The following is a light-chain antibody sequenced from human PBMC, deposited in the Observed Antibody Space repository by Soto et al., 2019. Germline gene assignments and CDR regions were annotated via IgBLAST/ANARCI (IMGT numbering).Light chain of an antibody. V-gene: IGKV1-16*01. CDR1: QSISNH. J-gene: IGKJ1*01. Sequence: DIHTTESPSSLSSYVEERVIITCRASQSISNHLNWYQQKPGKAPKLLIYAASTLQSGVPSRFSGSGSGTDFTLTISSLQPDDFATYYCQHYNSYSEAFGQGTKV. CDR2: AAS. CDR3: QHYNSYSEA.